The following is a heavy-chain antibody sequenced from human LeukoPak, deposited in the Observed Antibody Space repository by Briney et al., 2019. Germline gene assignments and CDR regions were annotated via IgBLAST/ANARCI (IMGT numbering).Heavy chain of an antibody. CDR2: VYPGDSDT. CDR3: ARRRGSSTEYYFDY. CDR1: GYTFTNYW. D-gene: IGHD2-2*01. V-gene: IGHV5-51*01. J-gene: IGHJ4*02. Sequence: GESLKISCKGSGYTFTNYWIAWVRQMPGKGLDWMGIVYPGDSDTRYSPSFQGQVTISADKSISTAYLQWSSLKASDTAMYYCARRRGSSTEYYFDYWGQGTLVTVSS.